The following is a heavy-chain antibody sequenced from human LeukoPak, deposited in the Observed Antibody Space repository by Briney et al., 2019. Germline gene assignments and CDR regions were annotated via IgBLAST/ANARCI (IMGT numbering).Heavy chain of an antibody. CDR2: IYHSGST. CDR1: GGSISSGGYY. Sequence: PSETLSLTCTVSGGSISSGGYYWSWIRQPPGKGLEWIGYIYHSGSTYYNPSLKSRVTISVDRSKNQFSLKLSSVTAADTAVYYCARVWEWFFDYWGQGTLVTVSS. J-gene: IGHJ4*02. V-gene: IGHV4-30-2*01. D-gene: IGHD3-3*01. CDR3: ARVWEWFFDY.